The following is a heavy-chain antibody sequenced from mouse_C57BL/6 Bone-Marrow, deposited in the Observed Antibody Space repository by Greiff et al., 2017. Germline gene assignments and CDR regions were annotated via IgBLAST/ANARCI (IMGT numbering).Heavy chain of an antibody. Sequence: VQLQQSGPELVKPGASVKISCKASGYTFTDYYMNWVKQSHGKSLEWIGDINPNNGGTSYNQKFKGKATLTVDKSSSTAYMGLRSLTSEDSAVYYCAGVGGYGAMDYWGQGTSVTVSS. D-gene: IGHD3-2*02. CDR1: GYTFTDYY. V-gene: IGHV1-26*01. J-gene: IGHJ4*01. CDR3: AGVGGYGAMDY. CDR2: INPNNGGT.